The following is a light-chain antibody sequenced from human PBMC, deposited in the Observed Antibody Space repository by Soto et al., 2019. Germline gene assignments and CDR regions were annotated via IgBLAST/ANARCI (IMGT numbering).Light chain of an antibody. Sequence: QSVLTQPPSESGSPGQSVTISCTGTSSDVGDYDYVSWYQQYPGKVPKVLVYEVTKRPTGVPARFSGSKSGNTASLTISGLRTEDEADYYCCSYAGRNIYVFGSGTKVTVL. CDR2: EVT. CDR1: SSDVGDYDY. J-gene: IGLJ1*01. V-gene: IGLV2-8*01. CDR3: CSYAGRNIYV.